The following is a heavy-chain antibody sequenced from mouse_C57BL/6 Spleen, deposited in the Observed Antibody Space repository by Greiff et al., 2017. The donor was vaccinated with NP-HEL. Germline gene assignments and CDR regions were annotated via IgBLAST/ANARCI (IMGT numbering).Heavy chain of an antibody. CDR1: GYTFTSYW. V-gene: IGHV1-52*01. CDR3: ARGGPYAMDY. Sequence: QVQLQQPGAELVRPGSSVKLSCKASGYTFTSYWMHWVKQRPIQGLEWIGNIDPSDSETHYNQKFKDKATLTVDKSYSTAYMQLSSLTSEDSAVNCCARGGPYAMDYWGQGPSVTVSS. CDR2: IDPSDSET. J-gene: IGHJ4*01.